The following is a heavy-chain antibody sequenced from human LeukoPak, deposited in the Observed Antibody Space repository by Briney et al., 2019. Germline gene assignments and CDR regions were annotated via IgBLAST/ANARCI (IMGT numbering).Heavy chain of an antibody. Sequence: GGSLRLSCAASGFTFSSYSINWVRQAPGRGLEWVSSISSYSSYIYYADSVKGRFTISRDNAKNSLYLQMNSLRAEDTAVYYCAKVIRYYGDYFDYWGQETLVTVSS. CDR2: ISSYSSYI. V-gene: IGHV3-21*04. CDR1: GFTFSSYS. D-gene: IGHD4-17*01. J-gene: IGHJ4*02. CDR3: AKVIRYYGDYFDY.